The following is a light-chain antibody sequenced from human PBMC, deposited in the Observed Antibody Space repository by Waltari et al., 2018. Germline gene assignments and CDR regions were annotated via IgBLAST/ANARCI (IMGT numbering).Light chain of an antibody. V-gene: IGKV3-11*01. CDR2: DAS. CDR3: QQRGKWVT. Sequence: EIVLTQSPATLSLSPGERATLSCKASQTVSNYLAWYQQKPGQAPRLLIYDASNRATGIPARFSGSGSGPDFTLTISSVAPEDFAVYYCQQRGKWVTFGGGTKVEIK. J-gene: IGKJ4*01. CDR1: QTVSNY.